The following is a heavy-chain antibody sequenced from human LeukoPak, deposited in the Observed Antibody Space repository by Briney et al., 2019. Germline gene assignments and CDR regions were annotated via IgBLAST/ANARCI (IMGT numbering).Heavy chain of an antibody. CDR3: AKGAAADFYYYYYGMDV. CDR1: GFTFSSYG. V-gene: IGHV3-30*18. Sequence: PGRSLRLSCAASGFTFSSYGMHWVRQAPGKGLEWVAVISYDGSNKYYADSAKGRFTISRDNSKNTLYLQMNSLRAEDTAVYYCAKGAAADFYYYYYGMDVWGKGTTVTVSS. J-gene: IGHJ6*04. CDR2: ISYDGSNK. D-gene: IGHD6-13*01.